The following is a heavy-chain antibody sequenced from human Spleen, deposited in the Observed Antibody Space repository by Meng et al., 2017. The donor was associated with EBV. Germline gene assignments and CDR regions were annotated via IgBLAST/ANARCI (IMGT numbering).Heavy chain of an antibody. CDR3: ARRGYYDILTGYLVFWFDP. CDR1: GWSFNGYY. Sequence: QVQLQQWGAGVLKTSETLSLTCAVYGWSFNGYYWSWVRQSPAKGLEWIGEVNHGASTNYNPSLKSRVTLSVDKSKNLFSLKLTSVTAADTAVYYCARRGYYDILTGYLVFWFDPWGQGILVTVSS. D-gene: IGHD3-9*01. J-gene: IGHJ5*02. V-gene: IGHV4-34*02. CDR2: VNHGAST.